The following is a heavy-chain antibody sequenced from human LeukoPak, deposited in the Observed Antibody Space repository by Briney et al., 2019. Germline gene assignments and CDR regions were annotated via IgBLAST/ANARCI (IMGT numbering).Heavy chain of an antibody. CDR3: ARLHGDAAVAGTHRVLHAFDI. D-gene: IGHD6-19*01. CDR2: IYYSGST. CDR1: GGSISSGGYY. V-gene: IGHV4-31*03. Sequence: SETLSLTCTVSGGSISSGGYYWSWIRQHPGKGLEWIGYIYYSGSTYYNPSLKSRVTISVDTSKNQFSLKLSSVTAADTAVYYCARLHGDAAVAGTHRVLHAFDIWGQGTMVTVSS. J-gene: IGHJ3*02.